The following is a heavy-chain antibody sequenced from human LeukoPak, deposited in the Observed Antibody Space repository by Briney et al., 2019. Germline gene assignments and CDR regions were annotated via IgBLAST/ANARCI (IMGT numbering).Heavy chain of an antibody. CDR3: AKDQTFRGSGHYTYFDY. J-gene: IGHJ4*02. CDR1: GFTFGRYA. CDR2: LGFIFSGYGGST. D-gene: IGHD2-15*01. Sequence: PGGPLSFSVAAPGFTFGRYAWSWFAQAPGKGLNGFSPLGFIFSGYGGSTYYADSVKGRFTISRDNSKNTLYLQMNSLRAEDTAVYYCAKDQTFRGSGHYTYFDYWGQGALVTVSS. V-gene: IGHV3-23*01.